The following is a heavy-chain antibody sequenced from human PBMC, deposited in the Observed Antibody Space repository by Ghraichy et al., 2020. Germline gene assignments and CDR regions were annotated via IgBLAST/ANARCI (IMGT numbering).Heavy chain of an antibody. CDR1: GDSVSSNSAV. CDR2: IYYRSEWSN. Sequence: SQTLSLTCAISGDSVSSNSAVWHWIRQSPWRGLEWLGRIYYRSEWSNDYAVSVKSRIRINPDTSKNQFSLQLKSVTPEDTAVYYCAGSMRRTKTAFDYWGQRTLVNVSS. CDR3: AGSMRRTKTAFDY. D-gene: IGHD2-8*01. J-gene: IGHJ4*02. V-gene: IGHV6-1*01.